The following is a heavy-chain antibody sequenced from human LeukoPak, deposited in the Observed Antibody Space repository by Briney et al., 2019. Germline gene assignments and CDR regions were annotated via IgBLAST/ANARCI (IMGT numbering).Heavy chain of an antibody. J-gene: IGHJ5*02. D-gene: IGHD3-10*01. Sequence: GRSLRLSCAASGFTFSSYAMHWVRQAPGKGLEWVAVISYDGSNKYYADSVKGRFTISRDNSKNTLYLQMNSMRAEDTAVYYCAREMLVVVRGLGGFDPWGQGTLVTVSS. V-gene: IGHV3-30*04. CDR1: GFTFSSYA. CDR3: AREMLVVVRGLGGFDP. CDR2: ISYDGSNK.